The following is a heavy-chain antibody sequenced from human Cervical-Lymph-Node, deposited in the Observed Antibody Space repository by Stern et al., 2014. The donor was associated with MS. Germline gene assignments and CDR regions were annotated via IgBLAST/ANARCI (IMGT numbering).Heavy chain of an antibody. CDR3: ARSPGVVTAIPWFDP. J-gene: IGHJ5*02. D-gene: IGHD2-21*02. Sequence: QVQLVESGAEVKKPGASVKVSCKASGYTFTSYAINWVRQAPGQGLERMGWMNPNRGNNGYAQKFQGRVTMTRNTSISTAYMELSSLRSEDTAVYYCARSPGVVTAIPWFDPWGQGTLVTVSS. V-gene: IGHV1-8*01. CDR1: GYTFTSYA. CDR2: MNPNRGNN.